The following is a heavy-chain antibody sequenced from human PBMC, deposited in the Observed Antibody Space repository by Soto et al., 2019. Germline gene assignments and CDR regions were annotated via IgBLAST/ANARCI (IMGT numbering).Heavy chain of an antibody. Sequence: GGSLRLSCAASGFTFSSYAMSWVRQAPGKGLEWVSAISGSGGSTYYADSVKGRFTISRDNSKNTLYLQMNSLRAEDTAVYYCAKDGVRFLEWEGVYYYYGMDVWGQGTTVTVSS. J-gene: IGHJ6*02. CDR3: AKDGVRFLEWEGVYYYYGMDV. V-gene: IGHV3-23*01. CDR2: ISGSGGST. D-gene: IGHD3-3*01. CDR1: GFTFSSYA.